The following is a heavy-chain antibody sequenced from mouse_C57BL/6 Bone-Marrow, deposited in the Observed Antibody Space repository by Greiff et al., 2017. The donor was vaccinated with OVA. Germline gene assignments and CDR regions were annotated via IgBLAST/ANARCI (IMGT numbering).Heavy chain of an antibody. CDR1: GYTFTDYY. V-gene: IGHV1-26*01. Sequence: VQLQQSGPELVKPGASVKISCKASGYTFTDYYMNWVKQSHGKSLEWIGDINPNNGGTSYNQKFKGKATLTVDKSSSTAYMELRSLTSEDSAVYYCARTVGQGYWGQGTTLTVSS. J-gene: IGHJ2*01. D-gene: IGHD3-3*01. CDR3: ARTVGQGY. CDR2: INPNNGGT.